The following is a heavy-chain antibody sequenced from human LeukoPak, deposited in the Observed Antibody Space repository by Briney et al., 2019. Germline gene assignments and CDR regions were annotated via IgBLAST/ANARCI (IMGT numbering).Heavy chain of an antibody. CDR2: ISYDGSNK. J-gene: IGHJ4*02. Sequence: GGSLRLSCAASGITLSDFWFSWVRQAPGKGLEWVAVISYDGSNKYYADSVKGRFTISRDNSKNTLYLQMYSLRAEDTAVYYCAKDREVGAPTTRQVNYWGQGTLVTASS. D-gene: IGHD1-26*01. CDR1: GITLSDFW. CDR3: AKDREVGAPTTRQVNY. V-gene: IGHV3-30*18.